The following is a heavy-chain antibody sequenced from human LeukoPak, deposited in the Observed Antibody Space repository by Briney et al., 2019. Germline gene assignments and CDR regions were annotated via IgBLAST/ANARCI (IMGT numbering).Heavy chain of an antibody. J-gene: IGHJ4*02. D-gene: IGHD5-24*01. V-gene: IGHV1-69*05. Sequence: SVKVSCKPSGGTFSSYGVSWVRRAPGQGLEWMGGIIPIFRATNYAQRFRGRVTITTDESTSTVYMELSSLRSEDTAVYFCARSRRAGYNVFYFDSWGQGILVTVSS. CDR2: IIPIFRAT. CDR3: ARSRRAGYNVFYFDS. CDR1: GGTFSSYG.